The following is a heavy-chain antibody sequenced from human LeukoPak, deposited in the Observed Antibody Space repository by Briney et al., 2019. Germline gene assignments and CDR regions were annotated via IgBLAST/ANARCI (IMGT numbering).Heavy chain of an antibody. CDR2: INPNSGGT. CDR1: GYTFTGYY. Sequence: ASVKVSCKASGYTFTGYYIHWVRQAPGQGLEWMGWINPNSGGTNYAQKFQGRVTMTRDTSISTAYMELSRLRSDDTAVYYCARDPPDYYDSSGYSGDYWGQGTLVTVSS. V-gene: IGHV1-2*02. CDR3: ARDPPDYYDSSGYSGDY. D-gene: IGHD3-22*01. J-gene: IGHJ4*02.